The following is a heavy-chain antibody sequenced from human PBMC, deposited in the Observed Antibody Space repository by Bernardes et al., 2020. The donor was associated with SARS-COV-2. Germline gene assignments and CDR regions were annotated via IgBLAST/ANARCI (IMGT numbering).Heavy chain of an antibody. CDR2: LYYNGIT. D-gene: IGHD1-26*01. Sequence: SEPLSLTCSVSGASISSRNYCWGWLRQPPGRGLEWIGTLYYNGITYSNPSLKSRVTISVDTSKNEFSLKLNSVTAADTSVYYCAVYAGGTSYVGVHWGRGIQVTVSS. CDR1: GASISSRNYC. V-gene: IGHV4-39*01. J-gene: IGHJ4*02. CDR3: AVYAGGTSYVGVH.